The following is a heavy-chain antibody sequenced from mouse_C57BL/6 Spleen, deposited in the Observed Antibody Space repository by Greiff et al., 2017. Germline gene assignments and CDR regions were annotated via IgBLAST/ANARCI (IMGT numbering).Heavy chain of an antibody. V-gene: IGHV5-6*01. CDR2: ISSGGSYT. D-gene: IGHD1-1*01. J-gene: IGHJ1*03. CDR3: ANLITTGVAQYFDV. CDR1: GFTFSSYG. Sequence: EVKLMESGGDLVKPGGSLKLSCAASGFTFSSYGMSWVRQTPDKRLEWVATISSGGSYTSYPDSVKGRFTISRDNAENTLYMQVSSLKSEDTAMYYCANLITTGVAQYFDVWGTGTTVTVSS.